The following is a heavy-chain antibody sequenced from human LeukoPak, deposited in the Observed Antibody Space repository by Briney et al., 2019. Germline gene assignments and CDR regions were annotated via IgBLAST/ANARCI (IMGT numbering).Heavy chain of an antibody. CDR2: ISGNGVTT. CDR3: AKDSAGSLAAAGYYFDY. J-gene: IGHJ4*02. D-gene: IGHD6-13*01. V-gene: IGHV3-23*01. Sequence: GGSLRLSCAASGFTFNTHGMSWVRQAPGKGLEWVSGISGNGVTTHYADSVKGRFTISRDNSKNTLYLQMNSLRAEDTAVYYCAKDSAGSLAAAGYYFDYWGQGTLVTVSS. CDR1: GFTFNTHG.